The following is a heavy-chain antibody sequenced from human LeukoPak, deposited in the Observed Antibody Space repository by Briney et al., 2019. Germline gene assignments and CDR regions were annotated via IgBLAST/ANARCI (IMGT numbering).Heavy chain of an antibody. CDR1: GGSISSSSYY. CDR3: ARLHCSSTSCYTIPDTGGWFDP. J-gene: IGHJ5*02. D-gene: IGHD2-2*02. CDR2: IYYSGST. Sequence: PSETLSLTCTVSGGSISSSSYYWGWIRQPPGKGLEWIGSIYYSGSTYYNPSLKSRVTISVDTSKNQFSLKLSSVTASDTAVYYCARLHCSSTSCYTIPDTGGWFDPWGQGTLVTVSS. V-gene: IGHV4-39*01.